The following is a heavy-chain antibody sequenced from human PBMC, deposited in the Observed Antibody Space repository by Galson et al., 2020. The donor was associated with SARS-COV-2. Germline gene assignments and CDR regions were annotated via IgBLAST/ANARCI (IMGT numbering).Heavy chain of an antibody. Sequence: GESLKISCAASGFTFSSYDMHWVRQATGKGLEWVSAIGTAGDTYYPGSVKGRFTISRENAKNSLYLQMNSLRAGDTAVYYCARGAAAAPYYYYYYMDVWGKGTTVTVSS. J-gene: IGHJ6*03. D-gene: IGHD6-13*01. CDR3: ARGAAAAPYYYYYYMDV. CDR1: GFTFSSYD. V-gene: IGHV3-13*01. CDR2: IGTAGDT.